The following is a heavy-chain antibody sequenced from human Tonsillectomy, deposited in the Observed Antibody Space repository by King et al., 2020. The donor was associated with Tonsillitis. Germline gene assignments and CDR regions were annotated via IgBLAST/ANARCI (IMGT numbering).Heavy chain of an antibody. D-gene: IGHD3-10*01. CDR2: INHSGST. CDR3: VRRSGMVRPVANWYLDL. V-gene: IGHV4-34*01. J-gene: IGHJ2*01. CDR1: GGSFSGYY. Sequence: VQLQQWGAGLLKPSETLSLTCAVYGGSFSGYYWSWIRQPPGKGLEWIGEINHSGSTNYNPSLKSRVTISVDTSKNQLSLKLSSVTAADTAVYYCVRRSGMVRPVANWYLDLWGRGTLVTVSA.